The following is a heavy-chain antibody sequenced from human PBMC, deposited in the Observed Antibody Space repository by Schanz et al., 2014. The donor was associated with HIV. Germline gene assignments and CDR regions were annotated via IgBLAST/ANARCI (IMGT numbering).Heavy chain of an antibody. CDR2: IWYDGTNI. V-gene: IGHV3-33*06. D-gene: IGHD3-3*01. J-gene: IGHJ4*02. CDR3: AKASESIFGVEGLDF. CDR1: GFTLNYYW. Sequence: VQLLESGGHLVQPGGSLRLSCAASGFTLNYYWMHWVRQAPGKGLEWVAVIWYDGTNIDYADSVKGRFTVSRDNSKNMLYLPMNSLRAEDTAVYYCAKASESIFGVEGLDFRGQGTLVIVSS.